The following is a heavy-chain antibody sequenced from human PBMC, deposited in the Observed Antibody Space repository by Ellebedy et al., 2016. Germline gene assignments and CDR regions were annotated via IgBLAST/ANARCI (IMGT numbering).Heavy chain of an antibody. CDR3: AGLLWGAFDI. D-gene: IGHD2-21*01. J-gene: IGHJ3*02. CDR1: GFTFSSYS. Sequence: GESLKISXAASGFTFSSYSMNWVRQAPGKGLEWVSSISSSSSYIYYADSVKGRFTISRDNAKNSLYLQMNSLRAEDTAVYYCAGLLWGAFDIWGQGTMVTVSS. CDR2: ISSSSSYI. V-gene: IGHV3-21*01.